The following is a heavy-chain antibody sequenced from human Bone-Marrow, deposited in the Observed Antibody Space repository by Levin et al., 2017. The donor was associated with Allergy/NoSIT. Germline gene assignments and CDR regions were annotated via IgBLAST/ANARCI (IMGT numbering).Heavy chain of an antibody. CDR2: IYYSGST. CDR3: AREDGSTFDS. J-gene: IGHJ4*02. Sequence: SETLSLTCTVSGGSISSGGYHWSWIRQHAGKGLEWIGYIYYSGSTYYNPSLKSRAMILLDTSKNQFSLKVTSATAADAAVYYCAREDGSTFDSWGQGTLVTVSS. CDR1: GGSISSGGYH. D-gene: IGHD5-24*01. V-gene: IGHV4-31*03.